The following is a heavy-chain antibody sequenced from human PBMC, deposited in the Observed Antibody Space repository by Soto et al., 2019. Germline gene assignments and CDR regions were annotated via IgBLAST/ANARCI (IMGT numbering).Heavy chain of an antibody. J-gene: IGHJ4*02. CDR1: GYIFTGYY. Sequence: ASVKVSCKASGYIFTGYYMHWVRQAPGQGLEWMGWINPNSGGTNYAQKFQGWVTMTRDTSISTAYMELSRLRSDDTAVYYCARLAIVGATTDYYFDYWGQGTLVTVSS. D-gene: IGHD1-26*01. CDR3: ARLAIVGATTDYYFDY. V-gene: IGHV1-2*04. CDR2: INPNSGGT.